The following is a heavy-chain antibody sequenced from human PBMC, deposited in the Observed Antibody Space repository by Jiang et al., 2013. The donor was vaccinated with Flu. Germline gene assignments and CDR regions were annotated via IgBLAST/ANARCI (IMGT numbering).Heavy chain of an antibody. D-gene: IGHD6-13*01. J-gene: IGHJ2*01. Sequence: RYSPSLKSRLTITKDTSKNQVVLTMTNMDPVDTATYYCAHRRSETSSSWADWYFDLWGRGTLVTVSS. V-gene: IGHV2-5*01. CDR3: AHRRSETSSSWADWYFDL.